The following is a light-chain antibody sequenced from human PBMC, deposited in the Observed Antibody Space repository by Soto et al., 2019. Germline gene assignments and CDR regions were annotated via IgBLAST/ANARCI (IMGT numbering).Light chain of an antibody. Sequence: EIVLTQSPDTLSLSPGDRATLSCRASQSISSYLAWYQQKPGQAPRLLIYDASNRATGIPARFSGSGSGTYFALTTSSLEPQDVAVYYCQHRSDWPPITFGQGTRLDFK. CDR1: QSISSY. V-gene: IGKV3-11*01. J-gene: IGKJ5*01. CDR3: QHRSDWPPIT. CDR2: DAS.